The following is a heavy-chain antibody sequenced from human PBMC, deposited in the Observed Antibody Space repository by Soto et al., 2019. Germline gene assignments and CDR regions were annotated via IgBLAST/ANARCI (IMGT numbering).Heavy chain of an antibody. CDR1: GGSISSYY. D-gene: IGHD5-12*01. J-gene: IGHJ4*02. Sequence: QVQLQESGPGLVKPSETLSLTCTVSGGSISSYYWSWIRQPPGKGLEWIGYIYYSGSINYNPSLKSRVTVKIDTSKHQYSLKLGSVTAADTAVYYCALRYSGYDLYCFDYWGQGTLVTVSS. CDR3: ALRYSGYDLYCFDY. CDR2: IYYSGSI. V-gene: IGHV4-59*01.